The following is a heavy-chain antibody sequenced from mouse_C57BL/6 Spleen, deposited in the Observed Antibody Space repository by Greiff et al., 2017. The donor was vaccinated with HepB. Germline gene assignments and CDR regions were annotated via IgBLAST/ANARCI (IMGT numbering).Heavy chain of an antibody. J-gene: IGHJ4*01. Sequence: QVQLKESGPGLVAPSQCLSITCTVSGFSFTSYGVHWVRQPPGKGLEWLVVIWSDGSTTYNSALKSRLSISKDNAKTQVFLKMNSLQTDDTATYYCARHLSGYAMDYWGQGTSVTVSS. CDR3: ARHLSGYAMDY. V-gene: IGHV2-6-1*01. CDR2: IWSDGST. D-gene: IGHD1-1*01. CDR1: GFSFTSYG.